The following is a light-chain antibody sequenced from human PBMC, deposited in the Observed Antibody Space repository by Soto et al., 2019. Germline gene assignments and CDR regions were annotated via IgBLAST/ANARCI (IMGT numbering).Light chain of an antibody. CDR1: QSVSNF. V-gene: IGKV3-11*01. CDR2: DAS. J-gene: IGKJ2*01. CDR3: QRRSNWPPEYT. Sequence: EIVLTQSPATLSLSPGERATLSCRASQSVSNFLAWYQQKPGQAPRLLIYDASNRATGIPARFSGSGSGTDFPLPISSLEPEYFAVYYCQRRSNWPPEYTFGQGTKLEIK.